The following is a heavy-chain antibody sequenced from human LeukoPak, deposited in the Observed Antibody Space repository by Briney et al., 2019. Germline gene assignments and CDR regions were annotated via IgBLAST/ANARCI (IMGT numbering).Heavy chain of an antibody. CDR3: ARHSTRITIFGVVTYVMDV. CDR1: GYSFTSYW. Sequence: GESLKISCKGSGYSFTSYWIGWVRQMPGKGLEWMGIIYPGDSDTRYSPSFQGQVTISADKSISTAYLQWSSLKASDTAMYYCARHSTRITIFGVVTYVMDVWGQGTTVTVSS. J-gene: IGHJ6*02. V-gene: IGHV5-51*01. CDR2: IYPGDSDT. D-gene: IGHD3-3*01.